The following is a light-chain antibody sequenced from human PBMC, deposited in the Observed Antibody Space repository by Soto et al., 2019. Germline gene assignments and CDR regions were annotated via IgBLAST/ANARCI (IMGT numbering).Light chain of an antibody. Sequence: EIVLTQSPGTLSLSPGERATLSCRASQSVGSSQLAWYQQKPGQAPRLVMYGASSRATDTPARFSGGGSGTDFTLTISRLEPEDFAVYYCQQYGSSPRTFGQGTKVEIK. CDR2: GAS. J-gene: IGKJ1*01. V-gene: IGKV3-20*01. CDR1: QSVGSSQ. CDR3: QQYGSSPRT.